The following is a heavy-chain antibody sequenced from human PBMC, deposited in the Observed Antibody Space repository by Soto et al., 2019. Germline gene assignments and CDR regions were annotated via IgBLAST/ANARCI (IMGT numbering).Heavy chain of an antibody. CDR1: GFSLSADGVG. CDR2: IYWDDDQ. D-gene: IGHD2-2*01. CDR3: AHAYGGTSWPNDAFDV. J-gene: IGHJ3*01. Sequence: QITLKESGPTLVKPTQTLTLTCTFSGFSLSADGVGVGWIRQPPGKALEWLALIYWDDDQRYSPSLKTRLTITKDTSKHQGVLTMTNMDPVDTATYYCAHAYGGTSWPNDAFDVWGQGTVVTVSS. V-gene: IGHV2-5*02.